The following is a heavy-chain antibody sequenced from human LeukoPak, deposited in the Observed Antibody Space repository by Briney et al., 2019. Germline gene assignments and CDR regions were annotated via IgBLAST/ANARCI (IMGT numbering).Heavy chain of an antibody. CDR2: ISGSGGST. D-gene: IGHD6-19*01. CDR3: AKTTAGYSSGRYPGWPVDY. J-gene: IGHJ4*02. Sequence: GGSLRLSCAASGFTFGSYAMYWVRQAPGKGLEWVTGISGSGGSTFYADSVKGRFTISRDNSENTVYLQMNSLRADDTAVYYCAKTTAGYSSGRYPGWPVDYWGQGTLVTVSS. V-gene: IGHV3-23*01. CDR1: GFTFGSYA.